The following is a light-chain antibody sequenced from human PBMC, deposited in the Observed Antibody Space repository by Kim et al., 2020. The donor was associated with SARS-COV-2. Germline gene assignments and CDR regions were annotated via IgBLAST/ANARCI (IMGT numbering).Light chain of an antibody. J-gene: IGLJ3*02. Sequence: AWGQTVRLTCQGGGGRNEYATGDQQRPGQAPGLGLYGKYNRPGRIADRLSGSASGNAAALTSTGAQAEEEADDYCNSRDSSGDHGVLGGGTQLTVL. CDR3: NSRDSSGDHGV. V-gene: IGLV3-19*01. CDR2: GKY. CDR1: GGRNEY.